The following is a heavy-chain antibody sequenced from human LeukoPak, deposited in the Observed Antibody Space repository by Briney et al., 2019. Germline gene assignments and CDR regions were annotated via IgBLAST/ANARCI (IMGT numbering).Heavy chain of an antibody. D-gene: IGHD3-9*01. CDR1: GYTFTSYY. J-gene: IGHJ6*02. Sequence: ASVKVSCKASGYTFTSYYMHWVRQAPGQGLEWMGIINPSGGSTSYAQKFQGRVTMTRDTSTSTVYMELSSLRSEDTAVYYCARSNDILTGYYSSDYYGMDVWGQGTTVTVSS. V-gene: IGHV1-46*01. CDR3: ARSNDILTGYYSSDYYGMDV. CDR2: INPSGGST.